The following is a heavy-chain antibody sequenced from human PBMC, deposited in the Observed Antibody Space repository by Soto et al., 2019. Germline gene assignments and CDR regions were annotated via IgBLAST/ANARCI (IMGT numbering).Heavy chain of an antibody. CDR2: ISYYGNDK. D-gene: IGHD3-10*01. J-gene: IGHJ4*02. CDR1: AFSLSDSG. V-gene: IGHV3-30-3*01. CDR3: AREAAAVRNSGSAFDS. Sequence: VQLVESGGGVVQRGESLRLSCAASAFSLSDSGMHWVRQAPGKGLEWVAFISYYGNDKYYADSVKGRFTISRDNSKSTLYLQMDSLSGDDTAVYYCAREAAAVRNSGSAFDSWGQGTLVTVSS.